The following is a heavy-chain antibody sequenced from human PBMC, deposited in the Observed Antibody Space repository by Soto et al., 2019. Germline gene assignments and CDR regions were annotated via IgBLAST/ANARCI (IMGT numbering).Heavy chain of an antibody. CDR1: GGIFSTYA. J-gene: IGHJ4*02. Sequence: QVQLVQSGAEVKKPGSSVKVSCKASGGIFSTYAISWLRQAPGQGLEWMGGIIPIFGTPNYAQRFQGRVTITAHESKSTAYMELSRRKSEDTAVDYCARDRDDYGAGNYYIRIDFWGQGTLVTVSS. V-gene: IGHV1-69*01. CDR2: IIPIFGTP. CDR3: ARDRDDYGAGNYYIRIDF. D-gene: IGHD3-10*01.